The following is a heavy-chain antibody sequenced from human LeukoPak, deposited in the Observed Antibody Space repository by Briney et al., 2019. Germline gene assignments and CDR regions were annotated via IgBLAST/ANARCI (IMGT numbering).Heavy chain of an antibody. CDR3: ARHLTGGSSWYRGWFDP. J-gene: IGHJ5*02. V-gene: IGHV4-39*01. CDR1: GGSISSSSYY. D-gene: IGHD6-13*01. CDR2: IYYSGST. Sequence: SETLSLTCTVSGGSISSSSYYWGWIRQPPGKGLEWIGSIYYSGSTYYNPSLKSRVTISVDTSKNQFSLKLSSVTAADTAVYYCARHLTGGSSWYRGWFDPWGQGTLVTVSS.